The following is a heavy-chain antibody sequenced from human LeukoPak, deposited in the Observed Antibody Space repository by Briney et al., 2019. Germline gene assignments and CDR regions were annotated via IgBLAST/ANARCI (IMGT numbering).Heavy chain of an antibody. CDR2: INPNSGGT. CDR3: AREDQLSNPWSPDTVLTRWFDP. D-gene: IGHD4-17*01. V-gene: IGHV1-2*02. J-gene: IGHJ5*02. Sequence: EASVKVSCKASGYTFTGYYMHWVRQAPGQGLEWMGRINPNSGGTNYAQKFQGRVTMTRDTSISTAYMYLSRLISDDTAVYYCAREDQLSNPWSPDTVLTRWFDPWGQGTLVTVSS. CDR1: GYTFTGYY.